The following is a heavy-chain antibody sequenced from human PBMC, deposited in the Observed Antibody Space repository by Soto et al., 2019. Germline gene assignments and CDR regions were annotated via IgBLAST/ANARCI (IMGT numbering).Heavy chain of an antibody. D-gene: IGHD5-12*01. CDR3: ARGDGYIGYYYYGMDV. Sequence: PSETLSLTSAVYGGSFSDYYWSWIRQPPGKGLGWIGEINHSGSTNYNPSLKSRVTISVDTSKNQFSLKLSSVTAADTAVYYCARGDGYIGYYYYGMDVWGQGTTVTVS. CDR1: GGSFSDYY. CDR2: INHSGST. J-gene: IGHJ6*02. V-gene: IGHV4-34*01.